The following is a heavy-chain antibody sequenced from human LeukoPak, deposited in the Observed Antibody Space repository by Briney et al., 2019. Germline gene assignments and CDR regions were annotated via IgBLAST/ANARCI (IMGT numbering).Heavy chain of an antibody. V-gene: IGHV3-21*01. CDR3: ARVVYATGYNWFDP. CDR1: GFTFSSYS. J-gene: IGHJ5*02. D-gene: IGHD2-8*01. Sequence: GGSLRLSCAASGFTFSSYSVNGVRQAPGKGLEWVSSISSSSCYIYYADSVKGGFTISRDNAKNALYLQMNSLRAEDTAVYYCARVVYATGYNWFDPWGQGTLVTVSS. CDR2: ISSSSCYI.